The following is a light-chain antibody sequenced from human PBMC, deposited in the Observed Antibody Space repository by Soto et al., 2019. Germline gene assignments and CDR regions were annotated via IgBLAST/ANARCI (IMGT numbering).Light chain of an antibody. V-gene: IGKV3-15*01. CDR1: QSVNSN. Sequence: EIVMTQSPATLSVSPGERVTLSCRASQSVNSNLAWYQQKPDQAPRLLIYDVFTRATGIPARFSGSGSGTEFTLTISSLQSEDFAIYYCQQYNNWPLTFGGGTKVEIK. CDR3: QQYNNWPLT. J-gene: IGKJ4*01. CDR2: DVF.